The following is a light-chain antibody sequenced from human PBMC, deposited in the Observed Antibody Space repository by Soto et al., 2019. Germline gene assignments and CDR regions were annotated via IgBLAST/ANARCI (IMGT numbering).Light chain of an antibody. CDR1: SSDVGGYNY. J-gene: IGLJ1*01. Sequence: QSALTQPASVSGSPGQSITISCTGTSSDVGGYNYVSWYQQHPGKAPKLMIYDVSNRPSGVSSRFSGSKSDNTASLTISGLQAEDEADYYCSAYTSSTTPYVFGPGTKLTVL. V-gene: IGLV2-14*01. CDR3: SAYTSSTTPYV. CDR2: DVS.